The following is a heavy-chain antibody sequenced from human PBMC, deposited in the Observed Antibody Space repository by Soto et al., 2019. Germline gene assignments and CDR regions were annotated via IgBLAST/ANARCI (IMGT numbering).Heavy chain of an antibody. V-gene: IGHV4-34*01. D-gene: IGHD6-6*01. CDR1: SGSFSGYY. J-gene: IGHJ4*02. CDR2: ISQSGNT. CDR3: ARAPKVSGSSQTRPDF. Sequence: PAETLSLTCSIYSGSFSGYYWSWIRQRAGKGLEWIGEISQSGNTNYSPSLKSRVSISIDTSKKQFSLNLASVSAADTAVYYCARAPKVSGSSQTRPDFWGQGTLVTVSS.